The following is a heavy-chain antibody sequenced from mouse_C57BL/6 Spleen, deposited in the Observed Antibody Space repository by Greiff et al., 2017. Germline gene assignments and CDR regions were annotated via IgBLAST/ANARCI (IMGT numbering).Heavy chain of an antibody. CDR1: GYTFTDYE. D-gene: IGHD1-1*01. CDR2: IDPETGGT. Sequence: QVQLQQSGAELVRPGASVTLSCKASGYTFTDYEMHWVKQTPVHGLEWIGAIDPETGGTAYNQKFKGKAILTADKSSSTAYMGLRSLTSEDSAVYSCTRGYGSSYWFAYWGQGTLVTVSA. CDR3: TRGYGSSYWFAY. V-gene: IGHV1-15*01. J-gene: IGHJ3*01.